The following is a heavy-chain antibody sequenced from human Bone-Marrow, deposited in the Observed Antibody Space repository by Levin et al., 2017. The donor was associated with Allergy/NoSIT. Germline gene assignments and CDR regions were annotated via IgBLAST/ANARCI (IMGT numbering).Heavy chain of an antibody. D-gene: IGHD3-16*01. Sequence: GESLKISCAASGFSFSNYAMSWVRQAPGQGLEWVSSIIHGDITYYADSVRGRFTVSRDNSKNTLYLEMSSLRAEDAAVYYCAKFSFVYGGNYVDYWGQGTLVTVSS. CDR3: AKFSFVYGGNYVDY. J-gene: IGHJ4*02. CDR2: IIHGDIT. V-gene: IGHV3-23*01. CDR1: GFSFSNYA.